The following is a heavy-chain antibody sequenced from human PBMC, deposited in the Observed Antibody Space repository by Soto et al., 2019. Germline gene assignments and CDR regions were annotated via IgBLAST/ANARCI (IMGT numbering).Heavy chain of an antibody. CDR1: GFSLSNARMG. V-gene: IGHV2-26*01. J-gene: IGHJ6*02. CDR3: ARIEVPAARGLGYYGMDV. CDR2: IFSNDEK. Sequence: QVTLKESGPVLVKPTETLTLTCTVSGFSLSNARMGVSWIRQPPGKALEWLAHIFSNDEKSYSTSLKSRLTISKDTPKSQVVLTMTNMDPVDTATYYGARIEVPAARGLGYYGMDVWGQGTTVTVSS. D-gene: IGHD2-2*01.